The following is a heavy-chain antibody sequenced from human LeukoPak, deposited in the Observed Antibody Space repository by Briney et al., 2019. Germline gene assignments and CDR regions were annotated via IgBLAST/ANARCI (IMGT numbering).Heavy chain of an antibody. CDR3: AREDGSGTDRQHYYGMDV. Sequence: QAGGSLRLYCTASRFTFSSHWMNWVRQAPGKGREWVANINKDRTENYYRDSVRGRFTISRDHAQNSLFLQMNSLRAEDTAVYYCAREDGSGTDRQHYYGMDVWGQGTTVTVSS. J-gene: IGHJ6*02. CDR2: INKDRTEN. CDR1: RFTFSSHW. V-gene: IGHV3-7*01. D-gene: IGHD3-10*01.